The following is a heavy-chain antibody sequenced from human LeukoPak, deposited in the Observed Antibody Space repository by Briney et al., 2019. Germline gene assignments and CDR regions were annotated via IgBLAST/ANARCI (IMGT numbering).Heavy chain of an antibody. D-gene: IGHD3-16*01. Sequence: GGSLRLSCAASQFTFNLHAMNWVRQAPGKGLDWVAVMSFDGSHIYYADSVKGRFTISRDNSNNTLFLQMNSLNADDTAVYYCARGGTYYYQFYYMDVWGKGTTVTVSS. CDR1: QFTFNLHA. CDR3: ARGGTYYYQFYYMDV. J-gene: IGHJ6*03. CDR2: MSFDGSHI. V-gene: IGHV3-30*01.